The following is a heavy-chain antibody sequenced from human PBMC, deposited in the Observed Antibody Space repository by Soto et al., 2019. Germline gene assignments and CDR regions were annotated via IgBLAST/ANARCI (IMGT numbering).Heavy chain of an antibody. CDR1: GFTFSSYG. CDR3: ARGSSSWYYFDY. V-gene: IGHV3-33*08. CDR2: IWYDGSNK. J-gene: IGHJ4*02. Sequence: GGSLRLSCAASGFTFSSYGMHWVHQAPGKGLEWVAVIWYDGSNKYYADSVKGRFTISRDNSKNTLYLQMNSLRAEDTAVYYCARGSSSWYYFDYGGQGTLVTVSS. D-gene: IGHD6-13*01.